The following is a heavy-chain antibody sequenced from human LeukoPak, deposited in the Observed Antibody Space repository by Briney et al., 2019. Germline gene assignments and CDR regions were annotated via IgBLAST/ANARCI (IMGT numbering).Heavy chain of an antibody. CDR3: ARGAIGR. CDR2: IYSGGNT. Sequence: RGSRSPSCATSGLTVSSDYMSWVRQAPGKGLEWVSLIYSGGNTHYADSVKGRFTISRDNSKNTLYLQMNSLRAEDTAVYYCARGAIGRWGQRALGTVSS. CDR1: GLTVSSDY. D-gene: IGHD3-22*01. J-gene: IGHJ1*01. V-gene: IGHV3-53*01.